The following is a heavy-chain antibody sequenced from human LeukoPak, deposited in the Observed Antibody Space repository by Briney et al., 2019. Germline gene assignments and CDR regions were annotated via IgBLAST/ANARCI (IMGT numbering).Heavy chain of an antibody. CDR3: ARVGEDVEMTPIPLDF. CDR2: ISNSNNYI. D-gene: IGHD5-24*01. J-gene: IGHJ4*02. Sequence: PGESLRLSCVVSGFTFSTYSMNWVRQAPGKGLEWVSSISNSNNYIHYADSIKGRFTISRDNSKNSLYLEMNSLRADDTAVYYCARVGEDVEMTPIPLDFWGQGTLVTVSS. CDR1: GFTFSTYS. V-gene: IGHV3-21*01.